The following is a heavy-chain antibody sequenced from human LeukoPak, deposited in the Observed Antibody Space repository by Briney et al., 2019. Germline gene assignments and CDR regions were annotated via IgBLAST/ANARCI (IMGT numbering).Heavy chain of an antibody. D-gene: IGHD6-6*01. CDR1: GFTFSSYG. CDR3: AKEGIAARPGAFDI. V-gene: IGHV3-30*02. CDR2: IRYDGSNK. J-gene: IGHJ3*02. Sequence: PGGSLRLSCAASGFTFSSYGMHWVRQAPDKGLEWVAFIRYDGSNKYYADSVKGRFTISRDNSKNTLYLQMNSLRAEDTAVYYCAKEGIAARPGAFDIWGQGTMVTVSS.